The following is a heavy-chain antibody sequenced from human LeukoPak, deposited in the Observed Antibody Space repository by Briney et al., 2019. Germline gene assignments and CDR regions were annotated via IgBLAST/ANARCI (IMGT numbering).Heavy chain of an antibody. CDR2: INPSGGST. J-gene: IGHJ3*02. Sequence: EASVKVSCKASGYTFTSNYMLWVRQAPGQGLEWMGIINPSGGSTSYAQKFQGRVTMTRDTSTSTVYMELSSLSSEDTAVYYCARDARRGVELKAFDIWGLGTMVTVSS. D-gene: IGHD1-7*01. V-gene: IGHV1-46*01. CDR1: GYTFTSNY. CDR3: ARDARRGVELKAFDI.